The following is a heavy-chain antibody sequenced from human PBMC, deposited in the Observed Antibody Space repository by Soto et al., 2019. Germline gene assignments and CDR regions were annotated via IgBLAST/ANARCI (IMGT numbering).Heavy chain of an antibody. D-gene: IGHD3-10*01. Sequence: QVQLVQSGAEMKKPGSSVKVSCQSSGGTFNTYAMNWVRQAPGQGPEWLGDISPMFGAANYAPKFQGRVTITADESTGTSYMQLRSLTSEDTALYFCAREVQVHTPAFVYWGHGTLVTVSS. J-gene: IGHJ4*01. CDR2: ISPMFGAA. CDR3: AREVQVHTPAFVY. CDR1: GGTFNTYA. V-gene: IGHV1-69*19.